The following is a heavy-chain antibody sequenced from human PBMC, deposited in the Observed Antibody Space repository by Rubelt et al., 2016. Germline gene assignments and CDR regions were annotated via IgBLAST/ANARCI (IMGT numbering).Heavy chain of an antibody. D-gene: IGHD6-19*01. CDR2: ISTDGRST. CDR3: AREKRGRGCFDY. CDR1: GFTFTNYW. V-gene: IGHV3-74*01. Sequence: EVQLVESGGGLVQPGGSLRLSCAASGFTFTNYWTHWVRQAAGKGLVWISRISTDGRSTSYADSVKGGLTISRGNGKNTLYMQMNSLRVGETAVYYCAREKRGRGCFDYWGQGTLVTVSS. J-gene: IGHJ4*02.